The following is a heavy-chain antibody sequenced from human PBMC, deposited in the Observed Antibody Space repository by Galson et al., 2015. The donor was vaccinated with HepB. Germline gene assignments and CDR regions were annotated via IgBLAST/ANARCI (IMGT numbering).Heavy chain of an antibody. CDR1: GFTFDDYA. D-gene: IGHD6-13*01. J-gene: IGHJ1*01. V-gene: IGHV3-9*01. CDR3: AREGEYSSSWHGGVGYFQH. Sequence: SLRLSCAASGFTFDDYAMHWVRQAPGKGLEWVSGISWNSGSIYYADSVKGRFTISRDNAKNSLYLQMNSLRAEDTAVYYCAREGEYSSSWHGGVGYFQHWGQGTLVTVSS. CDR2: ISWNSGSI.